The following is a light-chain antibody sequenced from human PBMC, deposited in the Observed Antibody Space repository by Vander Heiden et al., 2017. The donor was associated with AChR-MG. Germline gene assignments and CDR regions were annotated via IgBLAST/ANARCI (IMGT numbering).Light chain of an antibody. CDR2: QDA. V-gene: IGLV3-1*01. J-gene: IGLJ1*01. CDR1: KLGEKY. Sequence: SYDLTQPPSVSVSPGQTATITCSGYKLGEKYVCWYQQKPGQSPILLIYQDAKRPSGIPERFSGSNSGNTATLTISGTQTMDEADDYCQAWDSTLEVCGTGTKVTVL. CDR3: QAWDSTLEV.